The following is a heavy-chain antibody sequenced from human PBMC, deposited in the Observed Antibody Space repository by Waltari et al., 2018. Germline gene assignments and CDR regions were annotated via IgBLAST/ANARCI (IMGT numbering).Heavy chain of an antibody. CDR1: GGSISSGDSY. D-gene: IGHD2-21*01. J-gene: IGHJ6*03. Sequence: QVQLRESGPGLVKASQTLSLTCTVSGGSISSGDSYWSWIRQPPGKGLEWIGYISYSGSTYYNPSLRSRVTISEDTSKNQFSLKVNSMTAADTAVHYCARDQGGGDSYYYYYYYMDVWGKGTTVTVSS. V-gene: IGHV4-30-4*01. CDR3: ARDQGGGDSYYYYYYYMDV. CDR2: ISYSGST.